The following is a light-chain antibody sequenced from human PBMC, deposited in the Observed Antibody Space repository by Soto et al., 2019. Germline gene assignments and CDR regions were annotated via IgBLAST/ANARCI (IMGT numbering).Light chain of an antibody. Sequence: DIQMTQSPSTLSASVGDRVTITCRASQSISSWLAWYQQKPGKAPKLLIYKASSLESGVPSRFSGSGSGTEFHLTISSLQPDDFATYYCHQYKSYWTFGQGTKVAIK. V-gene: IGKV1-5*03. CDR1: QSISSW. CDR3: HQYKSYWT. J-gene: IGKJ1*01. CDR2: KAS.